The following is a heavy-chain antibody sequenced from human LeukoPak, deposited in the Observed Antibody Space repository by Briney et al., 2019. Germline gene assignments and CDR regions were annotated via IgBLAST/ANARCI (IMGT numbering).Heavy chain of an antibody. CDR3: AREVGAFTHFDY. J-gene: IGHJ4*02. D-gene: IGHD1-26*01. Sequence: SETLSLTCAVYGGSFSGYYWSWIRQPPGKGLEWIGYIYYSGSTNYNPSLKSRVTISVDTSKNQFSLKLSSVTAADTAVYYCAREVGAFTHFDYWGQGTLVTVSS. CDR2: IYYSGST. V-gene: IGHV4-59*01. CDR1: GGSFSGYY.